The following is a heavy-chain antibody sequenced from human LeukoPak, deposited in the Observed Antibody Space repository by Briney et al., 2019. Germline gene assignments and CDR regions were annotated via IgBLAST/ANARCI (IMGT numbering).Heavy chain of an antibody. D-gene: IGHD3-22*01. V-gene: IGHV3-64D*06. CDR2: ISSNGGST. CDR1: GFTFSSYA. Sequence: GGSLRLSCSASGFTFSSYAMHWVRQAPGKGLEYVSAISSNGGSTYYADSVKGRFTISRDNSKNTLYLQMSSLRAEDTAVYYCVKGDYYDSSGCYEFDYWGQGTLVTVSS. CDR3: VKGDYYDSSGCYEFDY. J-gene: IGHJ4*02.